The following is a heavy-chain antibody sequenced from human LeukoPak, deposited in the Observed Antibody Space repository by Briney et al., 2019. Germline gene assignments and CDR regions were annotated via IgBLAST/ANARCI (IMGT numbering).Heavy chain of an antibody. CDR3: AREWTYYYDSSGYPNDY. CDR1: GFTFSSYS. D-gene: IGHD3-22*01. Sequence: GGSLRLSCAASGFTFSSYSMNWVRQAPGKGLEWVSSISSSSSYIYYADSVKGRFTISRDNAKNSLYLQMNSLRAEDTAVYYCAREWTYYYDSSGYPNDYWGQGTLVTVSS. V-gene: IGHV3-21*01. CDR2: ISSSSSYI. J-gene: IGHJ4*02.